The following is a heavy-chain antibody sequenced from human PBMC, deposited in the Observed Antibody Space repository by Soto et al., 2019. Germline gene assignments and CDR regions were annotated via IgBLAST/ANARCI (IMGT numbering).Heavy chain of an antibody. Sequence: GGSLRLSRAASGFTFSSYSMNWVRQAPGKGLEWVSSISSSSSYIYYADSVKGXLTISTDNAKNSLHLQMNSLRAEDTAVYYCARDTAMIVAYGMDVCGQGTTVTVSS. D-gene: IGHD3-22*01. CDR2: ISSSSSYI. V-gene: IGHV3-21*01. J-gene: IGHJ6*02. CDR3: ARDTAMIVAYGMDV. CDR1: GFTFSSYS.